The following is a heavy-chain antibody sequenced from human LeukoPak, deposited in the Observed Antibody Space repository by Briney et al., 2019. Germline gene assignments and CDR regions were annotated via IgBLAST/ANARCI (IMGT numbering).Heavy chain of an antibody. CDR2: ISSSGGTI. CDR3: ASEPAGYSSGWFDY. CDR1: GFTFSSYE. Sequence: GGSLRLSCAASGFTFSSYEMNWVRQAPGKGLEWVSYISSSGGTIYYADSVKGRFTISRDNAKNSLYLQMNSLRAEDTAVYYCASEPAGYSSGWFDYWGQGTLVTVSS. J-gene: IGHJ4*02. V-gene: IGHV3-48*03. D-gene: IGHD6-19*01.